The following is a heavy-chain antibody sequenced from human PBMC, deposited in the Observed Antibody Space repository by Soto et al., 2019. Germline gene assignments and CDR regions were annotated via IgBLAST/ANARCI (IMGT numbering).Heavy chain of an antibody. CDR3: AKALYNWNYNGFDI. V-gene: IGHV4-59*08. D-gene: IGHD1-7*01. Sequence: SETLSLTCTVSGGSISSYYWSWIRQPPGKGLEWIGYIYYSGSTNYNPSLKSRVTISVDTSKNQFSLKLSSVTAADTAVYYCAKALYNWNYNGFDIWGQGTMVTVSS. CDR1: GGSISSYY. CDR2: IYYSGST. J-gene: IGHJ3*02.